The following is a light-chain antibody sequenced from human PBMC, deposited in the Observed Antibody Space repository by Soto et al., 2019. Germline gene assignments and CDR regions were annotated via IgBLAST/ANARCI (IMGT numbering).Light chain of an antibody. Sequence: IVLTQSPATLSLSPGERVTLSCRASHSVTSSHVAWYRPKPGQPPTLLIYGASSRAAGVADRFSGDGSGKDFTLTISRLEPEDFAVYLCQQYGNSPLTFGRGTKLEMK. V-gene: IGKV3-20*01. CDR3: QQYGNSPLT. CDR2: GAS. J-gene: IGKJ2*01. CDR1: HSVTSSH.